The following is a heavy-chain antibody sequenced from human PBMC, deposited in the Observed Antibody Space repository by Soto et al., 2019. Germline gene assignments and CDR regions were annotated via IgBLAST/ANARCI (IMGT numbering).Heavy chain of an antibody. D-gene: IGHD6-19*01. V-gene: IGHV1-8*01. J-gene: IGHJ4*02. CDR3: ARGAGWIAVAGPDY. Sequence: QVQLVQSGAEVKKPGASVKVSCKASGYTFTSYDINWVRQAPGQGLEWMGWMNPNSGNTGYAQKFQGRVTMTRDTSTSKAYRGLRSRRSEDTAVDYGARGAGWIAVAGPDYWGQGTLVTVSS. CDR1: GYTFTSYD. CDR2: MNPNSGNT.